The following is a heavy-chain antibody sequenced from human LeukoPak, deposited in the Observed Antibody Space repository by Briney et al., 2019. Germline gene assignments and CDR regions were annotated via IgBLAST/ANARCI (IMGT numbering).Heavy chain of an antibody. J-gene: IGHJ3*02. V-gene: IGHV4-31*03. Sequence: PLSLPCSLSGGSLCLLDYYCRWVRQHRGGGLLMHWYHYYSGSTYYHPALKSRVPIPVDTSKNQFSLKLSSVTAADTAAYYCARVRVMGRGLIKAFDIWGQGTMVTVSS. D-gene: IGHD3-10*01. CDR3: ARVRVMGRGLIKAFDI. CDR1: GGSLCLLDYY. CDR2: HYYSGST.